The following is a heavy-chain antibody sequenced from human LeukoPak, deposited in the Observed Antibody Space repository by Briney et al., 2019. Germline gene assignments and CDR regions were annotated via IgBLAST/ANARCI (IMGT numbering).Heavy chain of an antibody. V-gene: IGHV4-34*01. J-gene: IGHJ4*02. CDR1: GGSFSGYY. CDR3: ARGRQLIN. D-gene: IGHD6-13*01. Sequence: SETLSLTCAVCGGSFSGYYWTWIRQPPGKGLEWIGEINHSGATNYNPSLKSRVTISVDTPKNQFSLKLTSLTAADTAVYYCARGRQLINWGQGTLVTVSS. CDR2: INHSGAT.